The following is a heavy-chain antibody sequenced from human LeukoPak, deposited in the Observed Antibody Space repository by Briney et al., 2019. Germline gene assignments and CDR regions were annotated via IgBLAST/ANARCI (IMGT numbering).Heavy chain of an antibody. CDR3: AREASTLHYFDY. V-gene: IGHV4-39*07. J-gene: IGHJ4*02. CDR1: GGSISSSSYY. CDR2: IYYSGST. Sequence: SETLSLTCTVSGGSISSSSYYWGWIRQPPGKGLEWIGSIYYSGSTYYNPSLKSRVTISVDTSKNQFSLKLSSVTAADTAVYYCAREASTLHYFDYWGQGTLVTVSS.